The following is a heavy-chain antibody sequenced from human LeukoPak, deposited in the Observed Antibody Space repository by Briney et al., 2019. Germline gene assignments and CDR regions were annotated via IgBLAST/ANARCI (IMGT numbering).Heavy chain of an antibody. CDR3: ARNGTGTGMRYYYMDV. CDR2: INAGNGNT. Sequence: ASVKVSCKASGYTFTSYAMHWVRQAPGQRLEWMGWINAGNGNTKYSQEFQGRVTITRDTSASTAYMELSSLRSEDMAVYYCARNGTGTGMRYYYMDVWGKGTTVTVSS. J-gene: IGHJ6*03. CDR1: GYTFTSYA. V-gene: IGHV1-3*03. D-gene: IGHD3-10*01.